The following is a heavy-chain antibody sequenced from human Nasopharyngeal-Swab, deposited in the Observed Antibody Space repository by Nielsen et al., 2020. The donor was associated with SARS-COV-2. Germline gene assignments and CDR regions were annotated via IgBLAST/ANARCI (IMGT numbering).Heavy chain of an antibody. CDR1: GDSMITNS. D-gene: IGHD2/OR15-2a*01. V-gene: IGHV4-59*08. Sequence: SETLSRTCTVSGDSMITNSWIWIRQPPGKGLEWIGYIYYNGRTNYTPPLKSRVTVSLDTSKNQFSLKLDSVTAADTATYYCARQNVLKHLEWTSTFYSYRIDVWGKGTTVTVSS. CDR3: ARQNVLKHLEWTSTFYSYRIDV. CDR2: IYYNGRT. J-gene: IGHJ6*03.